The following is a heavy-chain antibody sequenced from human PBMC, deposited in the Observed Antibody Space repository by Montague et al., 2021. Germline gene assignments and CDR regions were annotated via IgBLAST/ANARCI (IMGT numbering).Heavy chain of an antibody. Sequence: SLRLSCAASGFTFRTYGMHWVRQAPGKGLEWVSYITSSSSSIYYADSVRGRFTISRDNPKNSLYLQMNSLRDEDTAVYYCARDSYSSGWYSAEYFQHWGQGTLVTVSS. J-gene: IGHJ1*01. CDR3: ARDSYSSGWYSAEYFQH. V-gene: IGHV3-48*02. CDR2: ITSSSSSI. CDR1: GFTFRTYG. D-gene: IGHD6-19*01.